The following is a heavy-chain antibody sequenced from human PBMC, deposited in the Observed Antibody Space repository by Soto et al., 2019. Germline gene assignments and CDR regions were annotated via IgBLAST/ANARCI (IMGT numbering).Heavy chain of an antibody. D-gene: IGHD3-22*01. V-gene: IGHV3-53*01. CDR2: IYSGGST. CDR1: GFTVSSNY. J-gene: IGHJ1*01. CDR3: AVYSGYYDPYFQH. Sequence: PGGSLRLSCAASGFTVSSNYMSWVRQAPGKGLEWVSVIYSGGSTYYADSVKGRFTISRDNSKNTLYLQMNSLRAEDTAVYYCAVYSGYYDPYFQHWGQGTLVTVSS.